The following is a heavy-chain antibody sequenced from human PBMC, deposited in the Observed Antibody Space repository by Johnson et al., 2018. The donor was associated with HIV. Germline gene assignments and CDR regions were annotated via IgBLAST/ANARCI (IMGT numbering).Heavy chain of an antibody. D-gene: IGHD1-14*01. Sequence: VQLVESGGALVQPGGSLRLSCEVSGFTISTFWMHWVRQVPGKGLMWVSRISGDGSSLSYADSVKGRFTISRDNSKNTLYLQMNSLRAEDTAVYYCAKDLRSGNRREAFDIWGQGTMVTVSS. CDR3: AKDLRSGNRREAFDI. V-gene: IGHV3-74*01. CDR1: GFTISTFW. J-gene: IGHJ3*02. CDR2: ISGDGSSL.